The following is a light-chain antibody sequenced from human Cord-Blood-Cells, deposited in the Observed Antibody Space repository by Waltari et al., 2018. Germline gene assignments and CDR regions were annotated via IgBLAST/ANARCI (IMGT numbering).Light chain of an antibody. CDR3: CSYAGSYTLV. CDR2: DVS. Sequence: QSALTQPRSVSGSPRQSVTIPCTGTSTDVGGYNHVSWYQSHPGKAPKLMIYDVSKRPSGVPDRFSGSKSGNTASLTISGLQAEDEADYYCCSYAGSYTLVFGGGTKLTVL. V-gene: IGLV2-11*01. CDR1: STDVGGYNH. J-gene: IGLJ2*01.